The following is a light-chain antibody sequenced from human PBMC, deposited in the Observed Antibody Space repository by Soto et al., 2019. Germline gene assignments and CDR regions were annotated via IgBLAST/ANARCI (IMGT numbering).Light chain of an antibody. J-gene: IGKJ4*01. CDR3: MQALQSPPT. Sequence: EIVMTQSPLYLPVSPGEPASISCRSSQSLLNKNGHICLDWYLQKPGQSPQLLIHLGSTRASGVPDRFSGSGSGTDFSLHISRVEAEDVGVYYCMQALQSPPTFDGGTKVDIK. V-gene: IGKV2-28*01. CDR1: QSLLNKNGHIC. CDR2: LGS.